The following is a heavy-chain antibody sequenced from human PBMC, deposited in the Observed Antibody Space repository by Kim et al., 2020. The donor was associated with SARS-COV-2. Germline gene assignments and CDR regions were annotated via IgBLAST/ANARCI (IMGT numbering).Heavy chain of an antibody. Sequence: GGSLRLSCAASGFTVSSNYMSWVRQAPGKGLEWVSVIYSGGSTYYADSVKGRFTISRHNSKNTLYLQMNSLRAEDTAVYYCARAGIVATNDAFDIWGQGTMVTVSS. CDR3: ARAGIVATNDAFDI. J-gene: IGHJ3*02. V-gene: IGHV3-53*04. D-gene: IGHD5-12*01. CDR2: IYSGGST. CDR1: GFTVSSNY.